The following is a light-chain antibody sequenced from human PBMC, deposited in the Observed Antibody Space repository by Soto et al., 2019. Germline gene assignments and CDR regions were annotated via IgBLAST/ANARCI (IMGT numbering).Light chain of an antibody. CDR3: QQYNALWYT. CDR1: QTINMW. J-gene: IGKJ2*01. CDR2: DGS. V-gene: IGKV1-5*01. Sequence: DIQMTQSPATLSASLGDRVTITCRASQTINMWLAWYQQKPRKAPKLLIYDGSTLQSGVPSRFSGSGSGTEFTLTISSLQPDDVATYYCQQYNALWYTFGQGTKV.